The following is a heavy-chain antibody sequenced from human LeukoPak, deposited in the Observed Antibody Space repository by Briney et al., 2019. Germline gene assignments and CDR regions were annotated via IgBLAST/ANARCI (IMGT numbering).Heavy chain of an antibody. J-gene: IGHJ6*02. CDR3: ARSLCSSTSCYDLYYYYGMDG. V-gene: IGHV3-74*01. CDR1: GFTFSSYR. D-gene: IGHD2-2*01. Sequence: GGSLRLSCAASGFTFSSYRMHWVRQAPGKGLVWVSRINSDGSSTSYADSVKGRFTISRDNAKNTLYLQMNSLRAEDTAVYYCARSLCSSTSCYDLYYYYGMDGWGQGTTVTVSS. CDR2: INSDGSST.